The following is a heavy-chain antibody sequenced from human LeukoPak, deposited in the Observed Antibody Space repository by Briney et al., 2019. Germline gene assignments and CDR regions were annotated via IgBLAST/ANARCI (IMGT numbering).Heavy chain of an antibody. CDR2: ISSSGSTI. J-gene: IGHJ4*02. V-gene: IGHV3-48*03. CDR3: ARESGSYYVFDY. D-gene: IGHD1-26*01. Sequence: GGSLRLSCAASGFTFSSYEMNWFGRAPGKGLEWFSYISSSGSTIYYADSVKGRFTISRDNAKNSLYLQMNSLRAEDTAVYYCARESGSYYVFDYWGQGTLVTVSS. CDR1: GFTFSSYE.